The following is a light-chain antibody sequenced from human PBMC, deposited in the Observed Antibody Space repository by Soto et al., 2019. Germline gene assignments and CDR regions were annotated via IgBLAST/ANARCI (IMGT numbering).Light chain of an antibody. CDR3: QQYGNSPLT. CDR2: GAS. Sequence: EIVLTQSPGTLSLSPGERATLSCRASQSVRSTYLAWYQQKPGQAPRLLIYGASSRATGITDRFSGSGSGTDFTLTISRLEPEDFAVYYCQQYGNSPLTFGGGTKVEIK. CDR1: QSVRSTY. V-gene: IGKV3-20*01. J-gene: IGKJ4*01.